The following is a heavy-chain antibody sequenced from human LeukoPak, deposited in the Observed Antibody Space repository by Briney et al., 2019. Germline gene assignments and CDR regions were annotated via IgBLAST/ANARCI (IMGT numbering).Heavy chain of an antibody. CDR1: GFTFSSYG. CDR3: ARRPIAAAARFDP. D-gene: IGHD6-13*01. CDR2: ISYDGSNK. V-gene: IGHV3-30*03. Sequence: GRSLRLSCAASGFTFSSYGMYWVRQAPGKGLEWVAVISYDGSNKYYADSVKGRFTISRDNSKNTLYLQMNSLRAEDTAVYYCARRPIAAAARFDPWGQGTLVTVSS. J-gene: IGHJ5*02.